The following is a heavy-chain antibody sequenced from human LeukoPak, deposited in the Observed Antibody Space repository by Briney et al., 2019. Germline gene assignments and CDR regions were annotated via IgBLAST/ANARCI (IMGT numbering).Heavy chain of an antibody. CDR1: GFTFSRSG. J-gene: IGHJ6*02. Sequence: GGSLRHSCAASGFTFSRSGMHWVRQAPGKGLEWVSVIWYDGSHEDYADSVKGRFTISRDNSKNTLFMQMNSLRAEDTAVYYCARDQSSYGMDVWGQGTTVTVSS. V-gene: IGHV3-33*01. CDR3: ARDQSSYGMDV. CDR2: IWYDGSHE. D-gene: IGHD3-16*02.